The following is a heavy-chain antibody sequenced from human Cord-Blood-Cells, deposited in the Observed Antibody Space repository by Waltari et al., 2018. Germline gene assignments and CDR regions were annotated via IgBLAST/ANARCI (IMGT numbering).Heavy chain of an antibody. CDR1: GFTFSSYA. D-gene: IGHD6-13*01. J-gene: IGHJ4*02. CDR3: ARKGSSWYLIFDY. Sequence: QVQLVESGGGVVQPGRSLRLSCAASGFTFSSYAMHWVRQAPGKGLGWVAVISYDGSNKYYTDSVKGRFTISRDNSKNTLYLQMNSLRAEDTAVYYCARKGSSWYLIFDYWGQGTLVTVSS. V-gene: IGHV3-30-3*01. CDR2: ISYDGSNK.